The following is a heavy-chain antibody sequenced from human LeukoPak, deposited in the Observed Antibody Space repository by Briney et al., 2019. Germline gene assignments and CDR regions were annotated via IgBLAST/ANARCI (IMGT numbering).Heavy chain of an antibody. CDR3: ARDSDTSWFGEFLDDY. J-gene: IGHJ4*02. Sequence: GGSLRLSCAASGFTVSSNYMSWVRQAPGKGLEWVSVIYSGGSTYYADSVKGRFTISRDNSKNTLYLQMNSLRAEDTAVYYCARDSDTSWFGEFLDDYWGQGTLVTVSS. CDR2: IYSGGST. D-gene: IGHD3-10*01. V-gene: IGHV3-53*01. CDR1: GFTVSSNY.